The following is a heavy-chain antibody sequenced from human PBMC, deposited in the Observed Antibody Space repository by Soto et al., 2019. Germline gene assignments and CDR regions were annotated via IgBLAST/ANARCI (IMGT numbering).Heavy chain of an antibody. J-gene: IGHJ6*02. CDR1: GFTFSSYA. D-gene: IGHD3-10*01. CDR2: ISGSGGST. V-gene: IGHV3-23*01. CDR3: ATGRGLYYYYGMDV. Sequence: VQLLESGGGLVQPGGSLRLSCAASGFTFSSYAMSWVRQAPGKGLEWVSAISGSGGSTYYADSVKGRFTISRDNSKNTLYLQMNSLRAEDTAVYYCATGRGLYYYYGMDVWGQGTTVTVS.